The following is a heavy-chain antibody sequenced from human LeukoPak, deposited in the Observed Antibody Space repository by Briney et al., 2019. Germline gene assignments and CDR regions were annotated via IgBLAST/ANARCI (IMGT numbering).Heavy chain of an antibody. CDR3: AKDATPSNGIWDYFDH. D-gene: IGHD1-1*01. Sequence: PGRSLRLSCAASGFTFSSYGMHWVRQAPGKGLEWVAVIRYDGSNKYYADSVKGRFTISRDNSKNTLYLQMNSLRAEDAAIYYCAKDATPSNGIWDYFDHWGQGTPVTVSS. J-gene: IGHJ4*02. V-gene: IGHV3-33*06. CDR1: GFTFSSYG. CDR2: IRYDGSNK.